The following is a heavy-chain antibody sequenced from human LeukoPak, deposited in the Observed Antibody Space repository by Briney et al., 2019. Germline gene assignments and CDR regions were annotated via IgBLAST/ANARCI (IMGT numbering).Heavy chain of an antibody. CDR1: GGTFSSYA. V-gene: IGHV1-46*01. J-gene: IGHJ4*02. D-gene: IGHD4-23*01. Sequence: ASVKVSCKASGGTFSSYAISWVRQAPGQGLEWMGIINPSGGSTSYAQKFQGRVTMTRDASTSTVYMELSSLRSEDTAVYYCARVHGGYYDHVDYWGQGTLVTVSS. CDR3: ARVHGGYYDHVDY. CDR2: INPSGGST.